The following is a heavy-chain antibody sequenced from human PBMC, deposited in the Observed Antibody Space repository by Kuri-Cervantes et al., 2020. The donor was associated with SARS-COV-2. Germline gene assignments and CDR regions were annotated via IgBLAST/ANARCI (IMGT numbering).Heavy chain of an antibody. D-gene: IGHD6-13*01. Sequence: LRLSCTVSGGSISSGSYYWSWIRQPAGKGLEWIGRIYTSGSTNYNPSLKSRVTTSVDTSKNQFSLKLSSVTAADTAVYYCARYGLSSSWGIYYYYYYMDVWGKGTTVTVSS. V-gene: IGHV4-61*02. CDR3: ARYGLSSSWGIYYYYYYMDV. CDR1: GGSISSGSYY. CDR2: IYTSGST. J-gene: IGHJ6*03.